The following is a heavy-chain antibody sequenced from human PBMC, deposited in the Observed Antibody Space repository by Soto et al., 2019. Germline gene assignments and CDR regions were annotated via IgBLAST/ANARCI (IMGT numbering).Heavy chain of an antibody. D-gene: IGHD6-19*01. Sequence: SETLSLTCTVSGGSISSYYWSWIRQPPGKGLEWIGYIYYSGSTNYNPSLKSRVTISVDTSKNQFSLKLSSVTAADTAVYYCARDSTIEQWLVDPAEYFEHWGQGTLVTVSS. CDR2: IYYSGST. J-gene: IGHJ1*01. CDR3: ARDSTIEQWLVDPAEYFEH. CDR1: GGSISSYY. V-gene: IGHV4-59*01.